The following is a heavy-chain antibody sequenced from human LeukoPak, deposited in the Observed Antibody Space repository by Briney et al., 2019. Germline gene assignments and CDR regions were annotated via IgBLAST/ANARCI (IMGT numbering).Heavy chain of an antibody. CDR1: GGSISSYY. CDR2: IYTSGST. D-gene: IGHD3-22*01. V-gene: IGHV4-4*09. CDR3: ARGGYDSSGYDYYYYYMDV. J-gene: IGHJ6*03. Sequence: SETLSLTCTVSGGSISSYYWSWIRQPPGKGLEWIGYIYTSGSTNYNPSLKSRVTISVDTSKNQFSLKLSSVTAADTGVYYCARGGYDSSGYDYYYYYMDVWGKGTTVTVSS.